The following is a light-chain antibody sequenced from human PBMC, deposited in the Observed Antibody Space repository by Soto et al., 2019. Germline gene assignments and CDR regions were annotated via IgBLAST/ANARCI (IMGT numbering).Light chain of an antibody. Sequence: DIVMTQSPATLSVSPGETAALSCRAGQSVGRNFAWYQQKPGQAPRLLIYGASTRATDIPARFRGSGSGTEFTLPISSLQSEDFAIYYCQQYNKWPYTFGQGTKLEI. CDR1: QSVGRN. CDR2: GAS. J-gene: IGKJ2*01. V-gene: IGKV3-15*01. CDR3: QQYNKWPYT.